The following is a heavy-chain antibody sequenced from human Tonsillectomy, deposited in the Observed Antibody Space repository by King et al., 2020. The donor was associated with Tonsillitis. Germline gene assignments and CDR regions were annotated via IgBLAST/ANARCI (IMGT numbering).Heavy chain of an antibody. CDR1: GFTFSSYG. CDR2: ISYDGSNK. J-gene: IGHJ6*02. D-gene: IGHD5-18*01. Sequence: VQLVESGGGVVQPGRSLRPSCAASGFTFSSYGMHWVRQAPGKGLEWVAVISYDGSNKYYADSVKGRFTISRDNSKNTLYLQMNSLRAEDTAVYYCANPDTAMVTSRYGMDVWGQGTTVTVSS. CDR3: ANPDTAMVTSRYGMDV. V-gene: IGHV3-30*18.